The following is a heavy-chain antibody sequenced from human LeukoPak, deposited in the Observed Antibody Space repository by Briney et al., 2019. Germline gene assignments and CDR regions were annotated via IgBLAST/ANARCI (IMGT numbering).Heavy chain of an antibody. Sequence: SETLSLTCAVYGGSFSGYYWSWIRQPPGKGLGWIGEINHSGSTNYNPSLKSRVTISVDTSKNQFSLKLSSVTAADTAVYYCARRGNGNSGPYNWFDPWGQGTLVTVSS. CDR2: INHSGST. CDR3: ARRGNGNSGPYNWFDP. J-gene: IGHJ5*02. V-gene: IGHV4-34*01. CDR1: GGSFSGYY. D-gene: IGHD4-23*01.